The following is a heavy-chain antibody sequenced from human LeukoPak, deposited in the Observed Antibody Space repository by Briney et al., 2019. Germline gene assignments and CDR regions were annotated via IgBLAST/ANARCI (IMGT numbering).Heavy chain of an antibody. D-gene: IGHD5-12*01. J-gene: IGHJ4*02. Sequence: GGSLRLSCAASRFTFSDYYMSWIRQAPGKGLEWVSYISSSGSTIYYADSVKGRFTISRDNAKNSLYLQMNSLRAEDTAVYYCARDWLPRGYSGYVIDYWGQGTLVTVSS. CDR1: RFTFSDYY. CDR2: ISSSGSTI. CDR3: ARDWLPRGYSGYVIDY. V-gene: IGHV3-11*01.